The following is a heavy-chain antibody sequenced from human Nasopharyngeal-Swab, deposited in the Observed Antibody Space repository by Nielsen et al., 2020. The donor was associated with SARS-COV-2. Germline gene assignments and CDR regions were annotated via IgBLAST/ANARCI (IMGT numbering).Heavy chain of an antibody. J-gene: IGHJ4*02. CDR1: GYSFTSYW. CDR3: AWSSSWYHTGYFDY. CDR2: IYPGDSDT. D-gene: IGHD6-13*01. Sequence: GGSLRLSCKGSGYSFTSYWIGWVCQMPGKGLEWMGIIYPGDSDTRYSPSFQGQVTISADKSISTAYLQWSSLKASDTAMYYCAWSSSWYHTGYFDYWGQGTLVTVSS. V-gene: IGHV5-51*01.